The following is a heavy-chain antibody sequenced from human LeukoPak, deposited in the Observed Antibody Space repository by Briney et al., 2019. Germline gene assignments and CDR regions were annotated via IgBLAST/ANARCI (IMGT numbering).Heavy chain of an antibody. CDR3: VHYSNYTVGY. Sequence: SVKVSCKASGGTFSSYAISWVRQAPGQGLEWMGGIIPIFGTANYAQKFQGRVTITADKSTSTAYMELSSLRSEDTAVYYCVHYSNYTVGYWGQGTLVTVSS. D-gene: IGHD4-11*01. V-gene: IGHV1-69*06. J-gene: IGHJ4*02. CDR1: GGTFSSYA. CDR2: IIPIFGTA.